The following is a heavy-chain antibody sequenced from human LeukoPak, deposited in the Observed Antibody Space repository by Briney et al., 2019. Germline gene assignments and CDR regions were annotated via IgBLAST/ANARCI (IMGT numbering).Heavy chain of an antibody. V-gene: IGHV4-59*01. CDR3: ARSYGSGNYFDY. CDR2: IYYSGGA. J-gene: IGHJ4*02. D-gene: IGHD3-10*01. Sequence: SETLSLTCTVSGGSISTYYWSWIRQPPGKGLEWMGCIYYSGGAKNNPSLKSRVTISVDTSKNQFSLKLSSVTAADTAVYYCARSYGSGNYFDYWGQGTLVTVSS. CDR1: GGSISTYY.